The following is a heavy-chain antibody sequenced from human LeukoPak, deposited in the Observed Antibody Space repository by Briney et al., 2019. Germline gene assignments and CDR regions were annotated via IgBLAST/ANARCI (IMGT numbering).Heavy chain of an antibody. V-gene: IGHV4-39*07. D-gene: IGHD3-9*01. CDR3: ARLSSRYFDWTYFSWFDP. CDR2: IYYSGST. J-gene: IGHJ5*02. Sequence: SETLSLTCTVSGGSISSSSYYWGWIRQPPGKGLEWIGSIYYSGSTYYNPSLKSRVTISVDMSKNQISLKLNSVTAADTAMYYCARLSSRYFDWTYFSWFDPWGQGTLVTVSS. CDR1: GGSISSSSYY.